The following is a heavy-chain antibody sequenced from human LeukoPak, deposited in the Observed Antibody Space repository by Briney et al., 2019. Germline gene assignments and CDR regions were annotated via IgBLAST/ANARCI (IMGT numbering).Heavy chain of an antibody. CDR1: GGSFSGYY. J-gene: IGHJ3*02. CDR3: ARERITFGGGIMSGGGAFDI. CDR2: INHRGST. D-gene: IGHD3-16*01. V-gene: IGHV4-34*01. Sequence: PSETLSLTCAVYGGSFSGYYWSWIRQPPGKGLEWIGEINHRGSTNYNPSLKSRVTISVHTSKNHFSRKLSSVTAVDTGVYYCARERITFGGGIMSGGGAFDIWGQGTMVNVS.